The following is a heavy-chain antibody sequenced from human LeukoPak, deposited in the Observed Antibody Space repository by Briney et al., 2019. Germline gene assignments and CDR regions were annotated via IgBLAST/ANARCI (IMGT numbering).Heavy chain of an antibody. CDR1: GGSISSGGYY. CDR2: IYSTGST. Sequence: PSETLSLTCTVSGGSISSGGYYWSWIRQPAGKGLEYLGRIYSTGSTNYNPSLRSRATISVDTSKNHFSLKLSSVTAADTAVYYCARDQTYSGSGIYTYFDYWGQGILVTVSS. J-gene: IGHJ4*02. D-gene: IGHD3-10*01. V-gene: IGHV4-61*02. CDR3: ARDQTYSGSGIYTYFDY.